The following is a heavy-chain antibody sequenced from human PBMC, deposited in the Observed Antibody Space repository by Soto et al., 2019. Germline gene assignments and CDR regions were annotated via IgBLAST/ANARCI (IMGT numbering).Heavy chain of an antibody. J-gene: IGHJ4*02. CDR2: IFHSGST. V-gene: IGHV4-38-2*02. Sequence: SETLSLTCTVSGYFIGTGYYWGWIRQPPGKGLEWIGNIFHSGSTYYNPPLSGRVTISLDTSKNQFSLKLTSVTAADTAVFYCARGLEWSGNDYWGQGPLVTVSS. CDR1: GYFIGTGYY. D-gene: IGHD3-3*01. CDR3: ARGLEWSGNDY.